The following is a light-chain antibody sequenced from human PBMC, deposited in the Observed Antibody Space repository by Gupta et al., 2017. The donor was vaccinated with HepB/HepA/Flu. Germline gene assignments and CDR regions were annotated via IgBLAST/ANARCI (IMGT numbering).Light chain of an antibody. J-gene: IGKJ1*01. Sequence: ETVMTQSPATLSVSPGDRATPSCGANQSVSSNLCWYQQKPGQAPRLLFYGATTRATGVPARFSGSASGTEFTLTINGLQSEDFAIYYCQQYNYYPWTFGQGTRVEI. CDR1: QSVSSN. CDR2: GAT. V-gene: IGKV3-15*01. CDR3: QQYNYYPWT.